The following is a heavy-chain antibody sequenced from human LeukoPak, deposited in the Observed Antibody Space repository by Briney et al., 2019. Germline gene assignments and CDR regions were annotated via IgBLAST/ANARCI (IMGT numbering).Heavy chain of an antibody. J-gene: IGHJ4*02. CDR3: ARGLRFGAGYDY. V-gene: IGHV4-39*07. CDR2: INHSGSP. CDR1: GGSISSSSYY. Sequence: PSETLSLTCTVSGGSISSSSYYWSWIRQPPGKGLEWIGEINHSGSPNYNPSLKSRVTISVDTSKNQFSLKLSSVTAADTAVYYCARGLRFGAGYDYWGQGTLVTVSS. D-gene: IGHD3-10*01.